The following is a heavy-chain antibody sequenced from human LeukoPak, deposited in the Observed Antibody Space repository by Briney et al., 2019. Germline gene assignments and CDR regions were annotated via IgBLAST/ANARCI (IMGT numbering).Heavy chain of an antibody. V-gene: IGHV3-7*01. CDR2: IKKDVGEK. CDR1: GFTFSSHW. Sequence: PGGSLRLSCAASGFTFSSHWMTWIRQAPGKGLEWVASIKKDVGEKFYVDSVKGRFTISRDNAKNSLYLHMNSLRVEDTAVYYCAREVRLWKTFDMWGQGTMVTVSS. J-gene: IGHJ3*02. D-gene: IGHD2-21*01. CDR3: AREVRLWKTFDM.